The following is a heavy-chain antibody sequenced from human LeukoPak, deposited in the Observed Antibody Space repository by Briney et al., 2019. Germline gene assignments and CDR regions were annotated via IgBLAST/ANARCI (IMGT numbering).Heavy chain of an antibody. D-gene: IGHD5-18*01. CDR2: IYYSGST. V-gene: IGHV4-39*07. J-gene: IGHJ6*03. CDR3: ARDLLGGYSYGLNYYMDV. CDR1: GGSISSSSYY. Sequence: SETLSLTCTVSGGSISSSSYYWGWIRQPPGKGLEWIGSIYYSGSTYYNPSLKSRVTISVDTSKNQFSLKLSSVTAADTAVYYCARDLLGGYSYGLNYYMDVWGKGTTVTVSS.